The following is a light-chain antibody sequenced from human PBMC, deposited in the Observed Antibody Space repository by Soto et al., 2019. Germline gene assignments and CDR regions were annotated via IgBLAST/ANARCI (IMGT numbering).Light chain of an antibody. Sequence: DIQMTQSPSSVSASVGDRVTITCRASQDIKNWLAWYQQKPGGDPKLLIYAASSVQSGVPSRFSGSGFGTDFTLTISSLQPEDFATYQCQQTSTFPRTFGGVNKVEI. CDR2: AAS. CDR1: QDIKNW. CDR3: QQTSTFPRT. V-gene: IGKV1-12*01. J-gene: IGKJ4*01.